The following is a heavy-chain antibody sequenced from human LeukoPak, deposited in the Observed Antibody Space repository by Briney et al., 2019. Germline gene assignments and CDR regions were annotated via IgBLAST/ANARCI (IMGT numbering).Heavy chain of an antibody. CDR3: ARDSHGSGSYNY. CDR2: ISAYNGNT. V-gene: IGHV1-18*04. J-gene: IGHJ4*02. CDR1: GYTFTGYY. D-gene: IGHD3-10*01. Sequence: ASVKVSCKASGYTFTGYYMHWVRQAPGQGLEWMGWISAYNGNTNYAQKLQGRVTMTTDTSTSTAYMELRSLRSDDTAVYYCARDSHGSGSYNYWGQGTLVTVSS.